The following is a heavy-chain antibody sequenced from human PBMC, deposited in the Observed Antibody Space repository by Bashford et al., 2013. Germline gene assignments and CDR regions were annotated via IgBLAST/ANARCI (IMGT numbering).Heavy chain of an antibody. D-gene: IGHD3-9*01. CDR3: AKDLKEDILTVFDY. J-gene: IGHJ4*02. CDR2: ISWNSGSI. CDR1: GFTFDDYA. V-gene: IGHV3-9*01. Sequence: GGSLRLSCAASGFTFDDYAMHWVRQAPGKGLEWVSGISWNSGSIGYADSVKGRFTISRDNAKNSLYLQMNSLRAEDTALYYCAKDLKEDILTVFDYWGQGTLVTVSS.